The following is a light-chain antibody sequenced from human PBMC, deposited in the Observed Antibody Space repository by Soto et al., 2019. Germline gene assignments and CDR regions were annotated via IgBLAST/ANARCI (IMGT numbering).Light chain of an antibody. CDR1: QDINNF. J-gene: IGKJ4*01. CDR3: QHHSNWPPGIT. CDR2: GAS. Sequence: DIQMTQSPSSLSASVGDRVTITCRASQDINNFLVWFQQKPGEAPKSLIYGASTLQGGIPAKFSGSGSGTDFTLTISSLEPEDFTVYYCQHHSNWPPGITFGGGTKVDIK. V-gene: IGKV1-16*02.